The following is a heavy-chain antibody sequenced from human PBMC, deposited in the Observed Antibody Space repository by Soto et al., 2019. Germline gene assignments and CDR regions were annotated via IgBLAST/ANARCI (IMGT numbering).Heavy chain of an antibody. Sequence: EGQLLESGGGLVQPGGSLRLSCAASGFTFTTYAMSWVRQAPGKGLEWVSGITSGGGTYYADSVKGRFTISRDISKNTLYLQMSGLRAEDTAVYYCAKRELVNAFDFWGRGTMVTVSS. CDR2: ITSGGGT. J-gene: IGHJ3*01. CDR1: GFTFTTYA. CDR3: AKRELVNAFDF. V-gene: IGHV3-23*01. D-gene: IGHD1-26*01.